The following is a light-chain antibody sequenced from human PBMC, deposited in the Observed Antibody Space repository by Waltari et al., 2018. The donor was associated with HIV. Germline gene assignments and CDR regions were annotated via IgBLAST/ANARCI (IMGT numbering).Light chain of an antibody. J-gene: IGLJ2*01. V-gene: IGLV3-25*03. CDR2: KDS. CDR1: ALSKHT. CDR3: QSGHNSDSI. Sequence: SYQLTQAPSVSVSPGQTSKITCSDDALSKHTVYWYQQKPGQAPRMMIFKDSGRPSEIPARCSASSSGSTSILTISGVQAEDEADYYCQSGHNSDSIFGGGTKLTVL.